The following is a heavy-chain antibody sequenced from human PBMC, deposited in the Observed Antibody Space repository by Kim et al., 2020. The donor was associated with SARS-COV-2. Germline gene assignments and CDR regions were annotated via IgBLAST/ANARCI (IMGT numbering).Heavy chain of an antibody. CDR3: ARDWFEDY. CDR2: ISGSGENT. J-gene: IGHJ4*02. D-gene: IGHD3-10*01. CDR1: GFTFSSYA. V-gene: IGHV3-23*01. Sequence: GGSLRLSCAASGFTFSSYAMSWVRQAPGKGLEWVSVISGSGENTDYADSGKGRFTISRDNSKNTVYLQMDSLRADDTAVYYCARDWFEDYWGQVILVTVSS.